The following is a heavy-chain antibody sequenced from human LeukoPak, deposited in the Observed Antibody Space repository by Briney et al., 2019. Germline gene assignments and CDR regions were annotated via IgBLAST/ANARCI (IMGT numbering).Heavy chain of an antibody. CDR1: GYTFTSYG. CDR2: ISAYNGNT. V-gene: IGHV1-18*01. Sequence: ASVKVSCKASGYTFTSYGISWVRQAPGQGLEWMGWISAYNGNTNYAQKLRGRVTMTTDTSTSTAYMELRSLRSDDTAVYYCARECSGGSCYPNWFDPWGQGTLVTVSS. J-gene: IGHJ5*02. CDR3: ARECSGGSCYPNWFDP. D-gene: IGHD2-15*01.